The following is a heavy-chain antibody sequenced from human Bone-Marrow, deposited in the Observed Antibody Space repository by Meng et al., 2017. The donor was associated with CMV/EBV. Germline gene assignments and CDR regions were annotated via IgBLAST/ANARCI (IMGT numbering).Heavy chain of an antibody. V-gene: IGHV3-23*01. D-gene: IGHD6-6*01. Sequence: GGSLRLSCAASGFTFSNYAMSWVRQAPGKGLEWVSAISGSGRYIYYADSVKGRFTISRDNSKNTLYLQMNSLRAEDTAVYYCARDLFHSSALAGYYYYYYGMDVWGQGPTVTGSS. CDR1: GFTFSNYA. CDR3: ARDLFHSSALAGYYYYYYGMDV. J-gene: IGHJ6*01. CDR2: ISGSGRYI.